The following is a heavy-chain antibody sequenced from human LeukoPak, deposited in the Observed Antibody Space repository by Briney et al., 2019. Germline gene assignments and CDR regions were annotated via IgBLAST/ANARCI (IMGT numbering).Heavy chain of an antibody. CDR2: IIPIFGTA. D-gene: IGHD6-19*01. J-gene: IGHJ4*02. CDR3: ARSAQYSSGWYSFDY. V-gene: IGHV1-69*05. CDR1: GGTFSSYA. Sequence: SVKVSCKASGGTFSSYAISWVRQAPGQGLEWMGRIIPIFGTANYAQKFQGRGTITTDESTSTAYMELSSLRSEDTAVYYCARSAQYSSGWYSFDYWGQGTLVTVSS.